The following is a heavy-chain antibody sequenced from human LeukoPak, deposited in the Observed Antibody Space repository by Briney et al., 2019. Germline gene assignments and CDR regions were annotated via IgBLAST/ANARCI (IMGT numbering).Heavy chain of an antibody. CDR2: ISSSSSYI. D-gene: IGHD3-22*01. CDR1: GFTFSSYS. J-gene: IGHJ4*02. Sequence: GGSLRLSCAASGFTFSSYSMNWVRQAPGKGLEWVSSISSSSSYIYYADSVKGRFTISRDNAKNSLYLQMNSLRAEDTAVYYYARDYYDSSGYYLAHFDYWGQGTLVTVSS. CDR3: ARDYYDSSGYYLAHFDY. V-gene: IGHV3-21*01.